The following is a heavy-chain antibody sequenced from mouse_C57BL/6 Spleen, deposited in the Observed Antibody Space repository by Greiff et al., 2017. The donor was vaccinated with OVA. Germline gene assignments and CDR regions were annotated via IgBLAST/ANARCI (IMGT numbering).Heavy chain of an antibody. J-gene: IGHJ2*01. V-gene: IGHV1-82*01. CDR1: GYAFSSSW. CDR3: ARKFYPYFDY. Sequence: QVQLQQSGPELVKPGASVKISCKASGYAFSSSWMNWVKQRPGKGLEWIGRIYPGDGDTNYNGKFKGKATLTADKSSSTAYMQLSSLTSEDSAVYFCARKFYPYFDYWGQGTTLTVSS. CDR2: IYPGDGDT.